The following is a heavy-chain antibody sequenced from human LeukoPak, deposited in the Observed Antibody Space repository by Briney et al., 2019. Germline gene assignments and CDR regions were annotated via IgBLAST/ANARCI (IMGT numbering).Heavy chain of an antibody. D-gene: IGHD6-13*01. J-gene: IGHJ4*02. V-gene: IGHV3-23*01. Sequence: GSLRLSCAASGFTFSSYAMSWVRQAPGKGLEWVSAISGSGGSTYYADSVKGRFTISRDNSKNALYLQMNSLRAEDTAVYYCAKEYSSSWYFHYWGQGTLVTVSS. CDR1: GFTFSSYA. CDR3: AKEYSSSWYFHY. CDR2: ISGSGGST.